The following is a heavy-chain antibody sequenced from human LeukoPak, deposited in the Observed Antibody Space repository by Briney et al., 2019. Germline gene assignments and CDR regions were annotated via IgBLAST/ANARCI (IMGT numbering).Heavy chain of an antibody. Sequence: PSQTLSLTCTVSGGSISSSGYYWSWIRQHPGKGLEWSGYIYYSGSTYYNPSLKSRVTISVDTSKNQFSLKLSSVTAADTAVYYCARVGDCSGGSCHSALSYWGQGTLVTVSS. J-gene: IGHJ4*02. CDR1: GGSISSSGYY. CDR2: IYYSGST. D-gene: IGHD2-15*01. CDR3: ARVGDCSGGSCHSALSY. V-gene: IGHV4-31*03.